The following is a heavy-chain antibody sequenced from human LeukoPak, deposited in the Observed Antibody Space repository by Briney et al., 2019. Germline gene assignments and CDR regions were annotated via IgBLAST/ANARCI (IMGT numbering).Heavy chain of an antibody. CDR3: ARDNSQGDSAWWFDP. J-gene: IGHJ5*02. V-gene: IGHV4-38-2*02. D-gene: IGHD1-26*01. CDR1: GYSISSGYY. Sequence: SETLSLTCTVSGYSISSGYYWDWIRQPPGKGLEWIGTLSHSGSSYYIPSLKSRVTISVDTSKNQFSLKLSSVTAADTAVYYCARDNSQGDSAWWFDPWGQGTLVTVSS. CDR2: LSHSGSS.